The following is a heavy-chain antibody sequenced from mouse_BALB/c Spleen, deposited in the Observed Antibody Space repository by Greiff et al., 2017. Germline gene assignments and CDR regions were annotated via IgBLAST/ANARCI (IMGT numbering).Heavy chain of an antibody. CDR3: ATDYGNYGGFAY. CDR1: GYSITSGYY. Sequence: ESGPGLVKPSQSLSLTCSVTGYSITSGYYWNWIRQFPGNKLEWMGYISYDGSNNYNPSLKNRISITRDTSKNQFFLKLNSVTTEDTATYYCATDYGNYGGFAYWGQGTLVTVSA. V-gene: IGHV3-6*02. CDR2: ISYDGSN. D-gene: IGHD2-1*01. J-gene: IGHJ3*01.